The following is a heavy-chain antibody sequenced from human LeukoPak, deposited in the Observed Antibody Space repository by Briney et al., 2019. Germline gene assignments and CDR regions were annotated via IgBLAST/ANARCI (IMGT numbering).Heavy chain of an antibody. CDR2: ISAYNGNT. D-gene: IGHD6-13*01. J-gene: IGHJ4*02. V-gene: IGHV1-18*01. Sequence: GASVKVSCKASGYTLTSYGISWVRQAPRQGLEWMGSISAYNGNTNYAQKLQGRVTMTTDTSTSTAYMELRSLRSDDTAVYYCARAVWDHIAPAVPFNDYWGQGTLVTVSS. CDR3: ARAVWDHIAPAVPFNDY. CDR1: GYTLTSYG.